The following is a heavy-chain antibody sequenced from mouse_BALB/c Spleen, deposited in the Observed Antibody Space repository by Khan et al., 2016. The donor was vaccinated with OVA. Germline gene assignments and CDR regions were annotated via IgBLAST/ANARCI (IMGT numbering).Heavy chain of an antibody. J-gene: IGHJ1*01. CDR3: TRDGNYAHWYFDV. CDR1: GFSFTSYT. Sequence: EVELVESGGGLVRPGGSLKLSCAASGFSFTSYTMSWVRQTPEKRLEWVATISSGSTYTYNPDSVKGRFTISRDNAKNTLYLQMSSLKSEDTAMYYCTRDGNYAHWYFDVWGAGTTVTVSS. V-gene: IGHV5-6-4*01. D-gene: IGHD2-1*01. CDR2: ISSGSTYT.